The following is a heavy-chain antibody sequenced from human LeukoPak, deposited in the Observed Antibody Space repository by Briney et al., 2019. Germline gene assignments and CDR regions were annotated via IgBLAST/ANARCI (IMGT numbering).Heavy chain of an antibody. CDR1: GGSSSSYY. D-gene: IGHD3-22*01. Sequence: SETLSLXCTVSGGSSSSYYWSWIRRPPGKGLESIGYIYYSGSTNYNPSLKSRVTISVDTSKNQFSLKLSSVTAADTAVYYCAGASYDSSGVHWGQGTLVTVSS. CDR3: AGASYDSSGVH. J-gene: IGHJ4*02. V-gene: IGHV4-59*01. CDR2: IYYSGST.